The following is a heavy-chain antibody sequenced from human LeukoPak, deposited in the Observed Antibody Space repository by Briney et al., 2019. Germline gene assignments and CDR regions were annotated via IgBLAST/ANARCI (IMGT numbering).Heavy chain of an antibody. CDR2: INPSAGST. CDR3: ARGYRWKLPDDL. CDR1: GYPXTSYY. V-gene: IGHV1-46*01. J-gene: IGHJ2*01. Sequence: GASVKVSCKASGYPXTSYYMHGVRQAPGQGLEWMEIINPSAGSTNYAQKFQGRVTMTRDTSTSTVYMELSGLRSEDTAMFYCARGYRWKLPDDLWGRGTLVTVSS. D-gene: IGHD1-14*01.